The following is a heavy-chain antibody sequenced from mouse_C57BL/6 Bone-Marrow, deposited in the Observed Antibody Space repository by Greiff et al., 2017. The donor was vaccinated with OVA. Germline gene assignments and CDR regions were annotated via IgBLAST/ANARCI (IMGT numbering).Heavy chain of an antibody. V-gene: IGHV14-4*01. CDR3: TAPRAHGYFDV. CDR2: IDPENGVT. D-gene: IGHD2-10*02. Sequence: DVQLQESGAELVRPGASVKLSCTASGFNITDDYMHWVKQRPEQGLEWIGWIDPENGVTEYASKFQGKATITADTSSNTAYLQLSSLTSEDTAVYYYTAPRAHGYFDVWGTGTTVTVSS. J-gene: IGHJ1*03. CDR1: GFNITDDY.